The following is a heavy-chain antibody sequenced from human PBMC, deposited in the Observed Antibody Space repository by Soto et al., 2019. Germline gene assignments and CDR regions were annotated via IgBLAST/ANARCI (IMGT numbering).Heavy chain of an antibody. D-gene: IGHD4-17*01. CDR1: GFTFSSYA. V-gene: IGHV3-23*01. Sequence: EVQLLESGGGLVQPGGSLRLSCAASGFTFSSYAMSWVRQAPGKGLEWVSAISGSGGSTYYADSVKGRFTISRDNSKNTLYLQMNSLRAEDTAVYYCAKGWVGGDYDPNWFDPWGQGNLVTVSS. CDR3: AKGWVGGDYDPNWFDP. J-gene: IGHJ5*02. CDR2: ISGSGGST.